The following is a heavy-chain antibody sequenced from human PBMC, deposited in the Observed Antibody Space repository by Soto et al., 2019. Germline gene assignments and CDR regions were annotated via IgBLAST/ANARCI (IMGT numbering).Heavy chain of an antibody. CDR3: ARPMYYYGAGDGAHAFDI. D-gene: IGHD3-10*01. CDR1: GYSFTNYY. V-gene: IGHV5-51*01. J-gene: IGHJ3*02. CDR2: IYPADSDT. Sequence: EASLNISCKGSGYSFTNYYIAWVRQMPGKGLEWVGIIYPADSDTRYSPSFQGQVTISADRYIRSAYLQWGSLKASDTAMYYCARPMYYYGAGDGAHAFDIWGQGTMVTV.